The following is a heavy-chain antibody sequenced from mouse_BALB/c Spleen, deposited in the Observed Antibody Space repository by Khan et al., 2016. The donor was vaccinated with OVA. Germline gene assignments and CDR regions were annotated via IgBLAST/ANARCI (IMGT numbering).Heavy chain of an antibody. CDR3: TRHGYVAWFTY. J-gene: IGHJ3*01. CDR2: IYPFSGAT. D-gene: IGHD2-14*01. Sequence: VQLKESGPELMKPGASVKISCKASGYSFTSYYIHWMIESHGTSLEWIGYIYPFSGATTYNQKFKGKATLTADKSSNTAYIQLRNLTSEDSAVYYCTRHGYVAWFTYWGQGTLVTVSA. CDR1: GYSFTSYY. V-gene: IGHV1-31*01.